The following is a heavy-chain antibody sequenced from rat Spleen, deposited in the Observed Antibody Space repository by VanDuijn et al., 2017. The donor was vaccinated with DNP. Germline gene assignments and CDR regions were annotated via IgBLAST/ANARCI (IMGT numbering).Heavy chain of an antibody. Sequence: EVQLQESGPGLVKPSQSLSLTCSVTGYSITSNYWAWIRKLPGNKMEWIGYINYSGRTTYNPSLKSRISITRDTSKNQFFLHLKSVTTEDTATYYCARWSDYFDYWGQGVMVTVSS. J-gene: IGHJ2*01. CDR1: GYSITSNY. V-gene: IGHV3-1*01. CDR2: INYSGRT. CDR3: ARWSDYFDY.